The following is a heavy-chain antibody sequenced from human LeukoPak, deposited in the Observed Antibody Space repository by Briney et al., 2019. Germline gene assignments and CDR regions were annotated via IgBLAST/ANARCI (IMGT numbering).Heavy chain of an antibody. D-gene: IGHD4/OR15-4a*01. V-gene: IGHV3-33*01. J-gene: IGHJ4*02. CDR1: GLTFSYHG. CDR2: IWNDGSNQ. CDR3: ARDRAKTYFDN. Sequence: GGSLRLSCAASGLTFSYHGMHWARQTPGKGLEWVAFIWNDGSNQYYADSVKDRFTISRDNSRNTLYLQMNGLRAEDTAVYYCARDRAKTYFDNWGRGTLVIVSS.